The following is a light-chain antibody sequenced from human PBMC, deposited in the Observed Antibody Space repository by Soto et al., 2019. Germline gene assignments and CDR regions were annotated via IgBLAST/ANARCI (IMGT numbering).Light chain of an antibody. CDR3: QHYGCSPLS. Sequence: ERVLIVSDRSLSLCGGEIATLSCRASQSVSSSYLAWYQQKPGQAPRLLIYGASSRATGIPDRFSVSGSGTGITLTISVLEPEEIPVYYRQHYGCSPLSVGGGTKVDI. J-gene: IGKJ4*01. CDR2: GAS. CDR1: QSVSSSY. V-gene: IGKV3-20*01.